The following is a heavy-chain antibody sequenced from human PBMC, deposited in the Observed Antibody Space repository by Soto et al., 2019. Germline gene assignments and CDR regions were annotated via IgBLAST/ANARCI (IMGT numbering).Heavy chain of an antibody. CDR2: IYHSGST. V-gene: IGHV4-38-2*02. CDR1: GFSISSGYH. CDR3: ARATYDTLDY. D-gene: IGHD3-22*01. Sequence: SETLSLTCTVSGFSISSGYHWGWIRQPPGKGLEWIGNIYHSGSTYYNPALKSRVTMSVDTSKNQFSLKLSSVTAADTAVYFCARATYDTLDYWGQGTLVTV. J-gene: IGHJ4*02.